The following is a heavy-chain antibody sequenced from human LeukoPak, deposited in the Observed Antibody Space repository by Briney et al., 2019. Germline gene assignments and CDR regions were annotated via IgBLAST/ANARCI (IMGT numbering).Heavy chain of an antibody. V-gene: IGHV3-48*03. J-gene: IGHJ3*02. CDR3: ARQYYDDTSGYDAFDI. D-gene: IGHD3-22*01. CDR1: GFTFSSYE. CDR2: ISSSGSSI. Sequence: GGSLRLSCAASGFTFSSYELNWVRQTPGKGLEWVSYISSSGSSIYYADSVKGRFTISRDNAKNSLCLQMNSLRAEDTAVYYCARQYYDDTSGYDAFDIWGQGTMVTVSS.